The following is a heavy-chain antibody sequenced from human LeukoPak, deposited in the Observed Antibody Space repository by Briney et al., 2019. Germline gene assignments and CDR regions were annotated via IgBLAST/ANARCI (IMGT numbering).Heavy chain of an antibody. Sequence: SETLSLTCTVSGGSISSSSYYWSWIRQPPGKGLEWIGYIYYSGSTNYNPSLKSRVTISVDTSKNQFSLKLSSVTAADTAVYYCARGSYYYDSSGYFYFDYWGQGTLVTVSS. CDR2: IYYSGST. J-gene: IGHJ4*02. CDR3: ARGSYYYDSSGYFYFDY. V-gene: IGHV4-61*01. CDR1: GGSISSSSYY. D-gene: IGHD3-22*01.